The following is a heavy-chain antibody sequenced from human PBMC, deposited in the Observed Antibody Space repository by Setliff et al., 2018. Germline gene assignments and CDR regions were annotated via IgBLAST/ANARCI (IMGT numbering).Heavy chain of an antibody. CDR3: LRLVRYCTTIACHRTLGEEV. Sequence: ASVKVSCKASGYTFNNYGITWVRQAPGQGLEWMGWINNYSFKTTYSQKFQARVTLTTDTSTNMAYMELRGLRSDDTAIYYCLRLVRYCTTIACHRTLGEEVWGQGTLVTVSS. J-gene: IGHJ4*02. D-gene: IGHD2-8*01. CDR1: GYTFNNYG. CDR2: INNYSFKT. V-gene: IGHV1-18*01.